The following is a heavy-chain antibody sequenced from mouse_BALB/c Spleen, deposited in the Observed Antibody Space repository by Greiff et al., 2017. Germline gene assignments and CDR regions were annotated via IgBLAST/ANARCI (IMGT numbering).Heavy chain of an antibody. CDR1: GFTFSSFG. CDR3: VRWMITPRGMDY. V-gene: IGHV5-17*02. D-gene: IGHD2-4*01. Sequence: EVKLVESGGGLVQPGGSRKLSCAASGFTFSSFGMHWVRQAPEKGLEWVAYISSGSSTIYYADTVKGRFTISRDNPKNTLFLQMTSLRSEDTAMYYCVRWMITPRGMDYWGHGPSVSVSS. CDR2: ISSGSSTI. J-gene: IGHJ4*01.